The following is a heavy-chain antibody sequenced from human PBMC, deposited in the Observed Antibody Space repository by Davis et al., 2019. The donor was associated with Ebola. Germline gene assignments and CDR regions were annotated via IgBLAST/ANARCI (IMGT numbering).Heavy chain of an antibody. J-gene: IGHJ6*02. D-gene: IGHD4/OR15-4a*01. CDR1: GGSISTNNW. CDR2: IHHLGSA. V-gene: IGHV4-4*02. CDR3: ARGDYGMDV. Sequence: SETLSLTCSVSGGSISTNNWWSWVRQPPGKGLEWIGEIHHLGSANYKPSLTSRLTISLDKSKNQISLRLTSVTVADTAVYYCARGDYGMDVWGQGTTVSV.